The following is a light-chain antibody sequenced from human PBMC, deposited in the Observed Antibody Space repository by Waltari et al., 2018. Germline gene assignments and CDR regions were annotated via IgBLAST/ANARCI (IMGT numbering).Light chain of an antibody. CDR1: SSNSAAGYD. CDR2: RDD. V-gene: IGLV1-40*01. CDR3: QSFDRDLNAVL. J-gene: IGLJ2*01. Sequence: QSVLTQPPSASGAPGQSVTISCTGSSSNSAAGYDVHWYPQIPGSAPKVLIYRDDNRPSGVPGRFSGSKSGTSASLSVTGLHVEDEADYFCQSFDRDLNAVLFGGGTKLTVL.